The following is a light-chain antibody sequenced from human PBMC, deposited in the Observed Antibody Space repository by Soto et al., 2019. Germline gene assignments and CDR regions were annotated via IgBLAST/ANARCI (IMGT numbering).Light chain of an antibody. Sequence: EIVLTQSPGTLSSSPGERATLPCRASQSVGNNYLAWYQQKPGQAPRLLIYGASSRATGIPDRFSGSGSGTDFTLTISRLEPEDFAVYYCQQYGSSPQTFGQGTKVEIK. V-gene: IGKV3-20*01. CDR1: QSVGNNY. J-gene: IGKJ1*01. CDR3: QQYGSSPQT. CDR2: GAS.